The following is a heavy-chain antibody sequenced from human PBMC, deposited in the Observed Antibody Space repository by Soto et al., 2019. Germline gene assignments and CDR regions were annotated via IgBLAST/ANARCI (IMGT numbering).Heavy chain of an antibody. CDR1: GYTCISYY. CDR3: VGEKWIVLRPGRCDL. CDR2: TNPNGGST. J-gene: IGHJ3*01. D-gene: IGHD5-12*01. Sequence: ASVKVSCKASGYTCISYYIHWRRQAPGQGIEWMGITNPNGGSTTYAQKFQGRVTLTRDTSTNNINKELSSLRSEDTAVYYCVGEKWIVLRPGRCDLRGPRPMVTVS. V-gene: IGHV1-46*03.